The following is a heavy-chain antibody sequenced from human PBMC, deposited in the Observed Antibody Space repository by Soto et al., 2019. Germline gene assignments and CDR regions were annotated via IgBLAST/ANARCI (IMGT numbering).Heavy chain of an antibody. J-gene: IGHJ6*02. CDR3: ARHPMGGSYYYYGMDV. CDR1: GYSFTSYW. Sequence: GESLKISCKGSGYSFTSYWISWVRQMPGKGLEWMGRIDPSDSYTNYSPSFQGHVTISADKSISTAYLQWSSLKASDTAMYYCARHPMGGSYYYYGMDVWGQGTTVTVSS. CDR2: IDPSDSYT. D-gene: IGHD1-26*01. V-gene: IGHV5-10-1*01.